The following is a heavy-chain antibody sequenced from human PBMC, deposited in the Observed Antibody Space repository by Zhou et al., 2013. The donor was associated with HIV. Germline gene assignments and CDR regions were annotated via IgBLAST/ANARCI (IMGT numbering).Heavy chain of an antibody. CDR1: GYTLSELS. J-gene: IGHJ4*02. V-gene: IGHV1-24*01. Sequence: QVQLVQSGAEVKKPGASVKVSCKVSGYTLSELSMYWVRQAPGKGLEWMGGFDPEDGETIYAQKFQGRVTITADESTSTAYMELSSLRSEDTAMYYCATGSAGPALSAMLDSWGQGTLVTVSS. CDR2: FDPEDGET. CDR3: ATGSAGPALSAMLDS.